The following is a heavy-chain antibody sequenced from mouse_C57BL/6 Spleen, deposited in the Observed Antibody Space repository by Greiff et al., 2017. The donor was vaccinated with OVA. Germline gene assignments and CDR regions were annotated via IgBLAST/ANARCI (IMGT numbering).Heavy chain of an antibody. CDR1: GFTFSDYG. D-gene: IGHD2-4*01. Sequence: EVQGVESGGGLVKPGGSLKLSCAASGFTFSDYGMHWVRQAPEKGLEWVAYISSGSSTIYYADTVKGRFTISRDNAKNTLFLQMTSLRSEDTAMYYCARTYYDYGYYAMDYWGQGTSVTVSS. V-gene: IGHV5-17*01. J-gene: IGHJ4*01. CDR2: ISSGSSTI. CDR3: ARTYYDYGYYAMDY.